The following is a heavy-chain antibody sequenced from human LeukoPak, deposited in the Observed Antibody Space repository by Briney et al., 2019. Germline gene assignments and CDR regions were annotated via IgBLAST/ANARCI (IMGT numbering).Heavy chain of an antibody. CDR3: AKGSPYYYDSSGYGDY. CDR1: GFTFSSYA. Sequence: GGSLRLSCAASGFTFSSYAMSWVHQAPGKGLEWVSAISGSGGSTYYADSVKGRFTISRDNSKNTLYLQMNSLRAEDTAVYYCAKGSPYYYDSSGYGDYWGQGTLVTVSS. V-gene: IGHV3-23*01. J-gene: IGHJ4*02. CDR2: ISGSGGST. D-gene: IGHD3-22*01.